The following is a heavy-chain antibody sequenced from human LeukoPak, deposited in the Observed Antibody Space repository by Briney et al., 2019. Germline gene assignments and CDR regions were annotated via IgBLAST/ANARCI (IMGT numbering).Heavy chain of an antibody. CDR3: ARDRGVTYYYGSGTHKDYSNWFDP. CDR2: IIASLATA. D-gene: IGHD3-10*01. J-gene: IGHJ5*02. Sequence: GASVTVSFRAAGGTGTIYGISWVRQAPGQGGEWMGGIIASLATANYAQKFRGRVSITAEESTSTVYIELSSLTSEDTAVYYCARDRGVTYYYGSGTHKDYSNWFDPWGQGILVTVSS. V-gene: IGHV1-69*13. CDR1: GGTGTIYG.